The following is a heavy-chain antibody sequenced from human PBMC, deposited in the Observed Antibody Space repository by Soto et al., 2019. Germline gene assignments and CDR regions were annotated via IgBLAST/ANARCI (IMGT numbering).Heavy chain of an antibody. CDR2: ISYDGSNK. CDR1: GCTFSSYA. Sequence: QVQLVESGGGVVQPGRSLRLSCAASGCTFSSYAMHWVRQAPGKGLEWVAVISYDGSNKYYADSVKGRFTISRDNSKNTLYLQMNSLRAEDTAVYYCARDRRPIGVVISSLDYWGQGTLVTVSS. J-gene: IGHJ4*02. V-gene: IGHV3-30-3*01. D-gene: IGHD3-3*01. CDR3: ARDRRPIGVVISSLDY.